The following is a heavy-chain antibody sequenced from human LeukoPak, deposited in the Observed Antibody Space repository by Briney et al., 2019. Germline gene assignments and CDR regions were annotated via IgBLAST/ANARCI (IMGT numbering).Heavy chain of an antibody. CDR2: ISSGSSHI. D-gene: IGHD5-24*01. Sequence: GGSLRFSCAASGFIFSTHSMSWVRQAPGKGLEWVSSISSGSSHISSAESMKGRFPRSRNNDKTSLVLQMNSLTAEDTAVYYCARDFRTQLDGYSPPYHFDYWGQGALVTVSS. V-gene: IGHV3-21*01. J-gene: IGHJ4*02. CDR1: GFIFSTHS. CDR3: ARDFRTQLDGYSPPYHFDY.